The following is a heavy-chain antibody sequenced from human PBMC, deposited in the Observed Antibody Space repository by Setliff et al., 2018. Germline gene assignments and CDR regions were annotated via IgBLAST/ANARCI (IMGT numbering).Heavy chain of an antibody. V-gene: IGHV3-7*01. J-gene: IGHJ4*02. CDR1: GFTYNNCW. CDR2: INPDGSEK. CDR3: FGAGTCSY. D-gene: IGHD3-10*01. Sequence: GGSLRLSCGASGFTYNNCWVSWVRQAPGKGLEWLASINPDGSEKYYVDSVKGRFTISRDNAKNSLSLQMNSLRTEDTAVYYCFGAGTCSYWGQGTLVTVSS.